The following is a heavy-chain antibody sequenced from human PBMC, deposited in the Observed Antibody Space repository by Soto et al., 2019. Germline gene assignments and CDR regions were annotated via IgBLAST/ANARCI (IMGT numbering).Heavy chain of an antibody. J-gene: IGHJ6*02. CDR1: GGSISSSSYY. D-gene: IGHD3-3*01. CDR2: IYYSGST. V-gene: IGHV4-39*02. CDR3: ARDPQSKYYDFWSGYHYGMDV. Sequence: SETLSLTCTVSGGSISSSSYYWGWIRQPPGKGLEWIGSIYYSGSTYYNPSLKSRVTISVDTSKNQFSLKLSSVTAADTAVYYCARDPQSKYYDFWSGYHYGMDVWGQGTTVTV.